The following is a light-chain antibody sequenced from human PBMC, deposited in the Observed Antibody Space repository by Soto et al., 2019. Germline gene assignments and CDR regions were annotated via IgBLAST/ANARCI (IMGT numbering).Light chain of an antibody. Sequence: EIVLTPSPATLSLSPGERATLSCRASQSVSSYLAWYQQKPGQAPRLLIYDASNRATGIPARFSGSGSGTDFTLTISSREPEEFAVYYCQQRSNWPTFGQGTRLEIK. J-gene: IGKJ5*01. CDR3: QQRSNWPT. CDR1: QSVSSY. V-gene: IGKV3-11*01. CDR2: DAS.